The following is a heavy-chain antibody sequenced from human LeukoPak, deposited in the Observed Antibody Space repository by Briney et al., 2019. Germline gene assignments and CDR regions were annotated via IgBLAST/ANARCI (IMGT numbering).Heavy chain of an antibody. V-gene: IGHV3-64*01. CDR2: ISSNGGST. CDR3: ARAKYYDSSGYYQGFFDY. J-gene: IGHJ4*02. CDR1: GFTFSSYA. Sequence: PGGSLRLSCAASGFTFSSYARHWVRQAPGKGLEYVSAISSNGGSTYYANSVKGRFTISRDNSKNTLYLQMGSLRAEDMAVYYCARAKYYDSSGYYQGFFDYWGQGTLVTVSS. D-gene: IGHD3-22*01.